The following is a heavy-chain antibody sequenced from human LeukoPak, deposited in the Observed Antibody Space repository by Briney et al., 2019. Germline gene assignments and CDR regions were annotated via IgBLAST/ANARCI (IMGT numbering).Heavy chain of an antibody. J-gene: IGHJ4*02. CDR1: GFTFSSYS. CDR3: AREDGIVGATSAFDY. V-gene: IGHV3-21*01. D-gene: IGHD1-26*01. Sequence: GGSLRLSRAASGFTFSSYSMNWVRQAPGKGLEWVSSISSSSSYIYYADSVKGRFTISRDNAKNSLYLQMNSLRAEDMAIYYCAREDGIVGATSAFDYWGQGTLVTVSS. CDR2: ISSSSSYI.